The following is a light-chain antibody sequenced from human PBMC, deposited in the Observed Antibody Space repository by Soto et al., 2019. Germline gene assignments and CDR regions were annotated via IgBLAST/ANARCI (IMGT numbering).Light chain of an antibody. J-gene: IGKJ5*01. CDR2: GAS. V-gene: IGKV3-20*01. CDR1: QSVSSRY. CDR3: QQYGSSIT. Sequence: DNVLTLSPGTLSLSPGERATLSCRASQSVSSRYLAWYQQKPGQAPRLLIYGASSRATGIPDRFSGSGSGTDFTLTIVGLEPEDFVVYYCQQYGSSITFGQGTRLEIK.